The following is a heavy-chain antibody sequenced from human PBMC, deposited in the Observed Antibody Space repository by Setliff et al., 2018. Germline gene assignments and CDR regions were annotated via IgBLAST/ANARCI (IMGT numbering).Heavy chain of an antibody. V-gene: IGHV3-48*01. CDR1: GFNFSNYE. CDR3: AKDNEWDWEYFDY. D-gene: IGHD1-26*01. J-gene: IGHJ4*02. CDR2: ISSSSSTI. Sequence: GGSLRLSCSGSGFNFSNYEINWVRQAPGKGLEWVSYISSSSSTIYYADSVKGRFTISRDNAKNSLYLQMNSLRAEDTAVYYCAKDNEWDWEYFDYWGQGTLVTVSS.